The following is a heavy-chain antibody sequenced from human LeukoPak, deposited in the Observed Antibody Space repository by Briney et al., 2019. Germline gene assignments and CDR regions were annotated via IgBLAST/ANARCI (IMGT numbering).Heavy chain of an antibody. CDR1: GGSISGYY. D-gene: IGHD1-26*01. J-gene: IGHJ4*02. CDR3: VSGLWEVPGCH. V-gene: IGHV4-59*01. Sequence: PSETLSLTCTVSGGSISGYYWSWIRQPPGKGLEWIGNIYFSGSTNYNPSLKSRVTISIDTSKNQFSLRLSSVTAADTAVYYCVSGLWEVPGCHWGQGTLVTVSS. CDR2: IYFSGST.